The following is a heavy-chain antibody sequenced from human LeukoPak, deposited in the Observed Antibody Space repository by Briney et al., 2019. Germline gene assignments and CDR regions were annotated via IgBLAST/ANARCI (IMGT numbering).Heavy chain of an antibody. CDR2: ISAHNGNT. J-gene: IGHJ4*02. CDR1: GGTFSSYA. CDR3: ARGWDAWRKVTVAGAPLTDFDY. D-gene: IGHD6-19*01. V-gene: IGHV1-18*01. Sequence: ASVKVSCKASGGTFSSYAISWVRQAPGQGLEWMGWISAHNGNTNYAQKFQGRVTMTRDTSASTAYMELRSLRSDDTAVYYCARGWDAWRKVTVAGAPLTDFDYWGQGTLVTVSS.